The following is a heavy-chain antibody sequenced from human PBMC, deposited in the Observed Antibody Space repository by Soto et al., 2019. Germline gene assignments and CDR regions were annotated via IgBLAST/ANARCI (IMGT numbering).Heavy chain of an antibody. CDR3: ARPLTCYGDFVGPLDY. CDR2: LSPDGRST. D-gene: IGHD4-17*01. V-gene: IGHV3-74*01. Sequence: PGGSMRLSCAASGFTFSDYWMHWLRQAPGKGLVWVSRLSPDGRSTSYADSVKGRFTISRDNAKNTLYLQMKSLRAEDTAVYYCARPLTCYGDFVGPLDYWGQGALVTVSS. J-gene: IGHJ4*02. CDR1: GFTFSDYW.